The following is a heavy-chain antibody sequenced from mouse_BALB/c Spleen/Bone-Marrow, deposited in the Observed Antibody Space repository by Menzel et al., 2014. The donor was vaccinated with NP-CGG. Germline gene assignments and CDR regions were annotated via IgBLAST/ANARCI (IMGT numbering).Heavy chain of an antibody. CDR3: ARVLGRWFFDV. D-gene: IGHD4-1*01. CDR2: INPGSGGT. CDR1: GYAFTNYL. Sequence: QVQLKQSGAELVRPGTSVKVSCKASGYAFTNYLIEWVKQRPGQGLEWIGVINPGSGGTNYNEKFKGKATLTADKSSSTAYMQLSSLTSDDSAVYFCARVLGRWFFDVWGAGTTVTVSS. J-gene: IGHJ1*01. V-gene: IGHV1-54*01.